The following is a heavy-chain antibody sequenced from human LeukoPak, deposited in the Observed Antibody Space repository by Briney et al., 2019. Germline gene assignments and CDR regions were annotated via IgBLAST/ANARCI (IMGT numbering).Heavy chain of an antibody. D-gene: IGHD6-13*01. J-gene: IGHJ4*02. CDR2: IGSSGSFT. V-gene: IGHV3-11*05. CDR1: GFTFSDYY. CDR3: ARVGTTAAAGTCDY. Sequence: GGSLGLSCAASGFTFSDYYMSWIRQAPGKGLGWVSYIGSSGSFTKYADSVKGRFTISRDNAKNSLYLQMDSLRPEDTAVYYCARVGTTAAAGTCDYWGQGTLVAVSS.